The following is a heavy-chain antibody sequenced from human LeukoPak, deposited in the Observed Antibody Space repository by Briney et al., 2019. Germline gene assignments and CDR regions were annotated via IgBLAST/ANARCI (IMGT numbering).Heavy chain of an antibody. CDR3: ARGASSSGWSFDY. D-gene: IGHD6-19*01. CDR1: GFTFSSYS. V-gene: IGHV3-21*01. Sequence: GGSLRLSCAASGFTFSSYSMNWVRQAPGKGLEWVSSISSSSYIYYSDSVKGRFTISRDNAKNSLYLQMNSLRAEDTAVYYCARGASSSGWSFDYGGQGTLVTVS. J-gene: IGHJ4*02. CDR2: ISSSSYI.